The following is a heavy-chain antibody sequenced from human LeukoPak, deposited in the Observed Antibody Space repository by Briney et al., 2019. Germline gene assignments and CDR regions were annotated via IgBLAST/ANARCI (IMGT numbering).Heavy chain of an antibody. V-gene: IGHV3-23*01. CDR1: GFTFSSYA. D-gene: IGHD4-17*01. J-gene: IGHJ4*02. CDR2: ISGSGGST. CDR3: AKDRRRSWATVTTSIGNDY. Sequence: PGGSLRLSCAASGFTFSSYAMSWVRQAPGKGLEWVSAISGSGGSTYYADSVKGRFTISRDNSKNTLYLQMNSLRAEDTAVYYCAKDRRRSWATVTTSIGNDYWGQGTLVTVSS.